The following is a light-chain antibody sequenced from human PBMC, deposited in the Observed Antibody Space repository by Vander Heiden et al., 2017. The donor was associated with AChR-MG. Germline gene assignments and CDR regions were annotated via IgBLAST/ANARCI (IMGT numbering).Light chain of an antibody. CDR1: EGIRRA. V-gene: IGKV1-13*02. Sequence: AIQLTQSPSSLSASIGDRVTITCRASEGIRRALAWYQHKPGMPPKLLIYDASSVQSGVPSRFTGSGSGTDFTLTISSLQPEDFATDYCQLFNRYPPYTFGQGTKLEIK. J-gene: IGKJ2*01. CDR2: DAS. CDR3: QLFNRYPPYT.